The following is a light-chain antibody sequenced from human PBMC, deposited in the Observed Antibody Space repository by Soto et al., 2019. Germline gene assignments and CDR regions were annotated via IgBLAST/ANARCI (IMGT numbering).Light chain of an antibody. Sequence: DIQLTQSPSFLSASVGDRVTITCRASQGISSYLAWYQQKPGQAPNLLIYAVSTLQSGVPSRFSGSVSGTEFTLTMSSLQPEDFATYYCQQLDSYPPWTFGQGTKVEI. V-gene: IGKV1-9*01. CDR1: QGISSY. CDR2: AVS. J-gene: IGKJ1*01. CDR3: QQLDSYPPWT.